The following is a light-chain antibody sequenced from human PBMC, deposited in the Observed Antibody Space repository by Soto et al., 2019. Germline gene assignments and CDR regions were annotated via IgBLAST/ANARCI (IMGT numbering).Light chain of an antibody. Sequence: DIQMTQSTSTLSASVGDRVTITCRASQSISSWLAWYQQKPGKAPKLLIYDASSLESGVPSRFSGSGSGTEFTLTISSLQPDDFATYYCQQYNSYSLPLTFGGGTKVEIK. J-gene: IGKJ4*01. CDR1: QSISSW. V-gene: IGKV1-5*01. CDR3: QQYNSYSLPLT. CDR2: DAS.